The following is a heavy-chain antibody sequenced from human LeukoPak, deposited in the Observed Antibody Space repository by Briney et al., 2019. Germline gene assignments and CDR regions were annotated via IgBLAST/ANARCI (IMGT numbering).Heavy chain of an antibody. J-gene: IGHJ4*02. Sequence: ASVKVSCKASGYTFTGYYMRWVRQAPGQGLEWMGWINPNSGGTNYAQKFQGRVTVTRDTSISTAYMELSRLRSDDTAVYYCARRGDGYKPFDYWGQGTLVTVSS. CDR2: INPNSGGT. V-gene: IGHV1-2*02. CDR1: GYTFTGYY. CDR3: ARRGDGYKPFDY. D-gene: IGHD5-24*01.